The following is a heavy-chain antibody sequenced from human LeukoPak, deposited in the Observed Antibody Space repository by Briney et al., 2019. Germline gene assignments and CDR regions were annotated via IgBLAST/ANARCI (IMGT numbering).Heavy chain of an antibody. Sequence: SETLSLTCTVSGYSISSGYYWGWIRQPPGKGLEWIGSIYSSGGTYYNPSLKSRAIILIDTAKNHVSLNLSSVTAADTAVYYCARGGSYGYIDYWGQGTLVTVSS. CDR3: ARGGSYGYIDY. V-gene: IGHV4-38-2*02. D-gene: IGHD1-26*01. CDR1: GYSISSGYY. CDR2: IYSSGGT. J-gene: IGHJ4*02.